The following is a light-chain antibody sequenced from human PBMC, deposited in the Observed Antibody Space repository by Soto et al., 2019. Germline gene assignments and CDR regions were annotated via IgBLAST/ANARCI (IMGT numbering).Light chain of an antibody. CDR3: QQFRGT. CDR2: DAS. J-gene: IGKJ1*01. CDR1: QSISNW. Sequence: DIQMTQSPSTLSASVGDRVSITCRAGQSISNWFAWYQQKPVKGPKLLRYDASSLESGCPSRFSGSGFGTEFTRTITGLLLDDFATYFCQQFRGTFGQGTKVDIK. V-gene: IGKV1-5*01.